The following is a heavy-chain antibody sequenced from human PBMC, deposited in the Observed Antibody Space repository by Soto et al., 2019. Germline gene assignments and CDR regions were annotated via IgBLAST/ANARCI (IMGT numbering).Heavy chain of an antibody. Sequence: SETLSLTCTVSGVSISSYYWSWIRQPPGKGLEWIGYIYYSGSTNYNPSLKSRVTISVDTSKNQFSLKLSSVTAADTAVYYCARSVFPWGQGTLVTVSS. CDR2: IYYSGST. V-gene: IGHV4-59*12. J-gene: IGHJ5*02. CDR3: ARSVFP. CDR1: GVSISSYY.